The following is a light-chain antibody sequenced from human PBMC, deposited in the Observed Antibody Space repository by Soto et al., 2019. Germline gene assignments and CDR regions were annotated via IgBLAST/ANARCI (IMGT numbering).Light chain of an antibody. Sequence: ILLTQSPSSLSASVGDRVTITCRASQGISSYLAWYQQKPGKAPKLLIYAASTFQSGVPSRFSGSGSGTDFTLTISSLQPEDFATYYCQQVNSYPRTFGQGTKLEIK. V-gene: IGKV1-9*01. CDR1: QGISSY. J-gene: IGKJ2*01. CDR2: AAS. CDR3: QQVNSYPRT.